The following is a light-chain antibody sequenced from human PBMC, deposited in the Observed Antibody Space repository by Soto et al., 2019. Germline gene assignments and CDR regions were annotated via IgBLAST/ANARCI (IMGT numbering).Light chain of an antibody. CDR1: QSVSRN. J-gene: IGKJ5*01. Sequence: EIVMKQSPAPLSVSPGERATLSCRASQSVSRNLAWYQQKPGQAPRRLIYGSSTRATGIPSRFRGSGSGTEFTLTISSLQSEEFAVYYWQQYNNWPPLTFGQGTLLE. CDR2: GSS. V-gene: IGKV3-15*01. CDR3: QQYNNWPPLT.